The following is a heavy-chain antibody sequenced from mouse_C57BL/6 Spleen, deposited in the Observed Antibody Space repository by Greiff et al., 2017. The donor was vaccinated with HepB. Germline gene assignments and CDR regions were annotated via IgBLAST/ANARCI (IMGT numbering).Heavy chain of an antibody. J-gene: IGHJ2*01. CDR2: IDPEDGDT. Sequence: EVQLQQSGAELVRPGASVKLSCTASGFNIKDYYMHWVKQRPEQGLEWIGRIDPEDGDTEYDPKFQGKATMTADTSSNTAYLQLSSLTSEDTAVYYCIVPRGYYFDYWGQGTTLTVSS. CDR1: GFNIKDYY. CDR3: IVPRGYYFDY. V-gene: IGHV14-1*01.